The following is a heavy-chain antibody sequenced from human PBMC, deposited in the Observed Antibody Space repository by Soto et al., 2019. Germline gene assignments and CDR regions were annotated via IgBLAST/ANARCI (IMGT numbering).Heavy chain of an antibody. Sequence: QAQLVQSGAEVKKPGASVKVSCKASGYSFSSYGITWVRQAHGQGLEWLGWISPYNDDTKYAQRLQGRVTMTTDTSTRTAYMDIRGLRPDDTAIYYCATGGYYDSSGARNYHYYGMDVWGQGTTVTVSS. D-gene: IGHD3-22*01. CDR1: GYSFSSYG. CDR3: ATGGYYDSSGARNYHYYGMDV. V-gene: IGHV1-18*01. CDR2: ISPYNDDT. J-gene: IGHJ6*02.